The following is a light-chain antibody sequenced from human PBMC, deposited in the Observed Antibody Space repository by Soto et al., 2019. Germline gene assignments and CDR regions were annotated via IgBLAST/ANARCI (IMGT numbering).Light chain of an antibody. CDR2: DAS. CDR3: QQRSKWPPS. J-gene: IGKJ1*01. CDR1: QSVGIY. Sequence: EILLTQSPATLSLSPGEGATLSCRASQSVGIYLAWYQQKPGQAPSLLIYDASKRATGIPARFSGSGSGTDFTLTISGLEPEDFAIYYCQQRSKWPPSFGQGTKVDI. V-gene: IGKV3-11*01.